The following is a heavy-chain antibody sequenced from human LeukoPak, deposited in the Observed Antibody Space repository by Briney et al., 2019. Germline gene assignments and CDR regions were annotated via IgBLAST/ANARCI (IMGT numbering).Heavy chain of an antibody. V-gene: IGHV3-23*01. CDR2: ISGSGGST. J-gene: IGHJ4*02. CDR3: AKTPTWTVTTAEFFFDY. D-gene: IGHD4-11*01. Sequence: PGGSLRLSCAASGFTFSSYAMSWVRQAPGKGLEWVSAISGSGGSTYYADSVKGRFTISRDNSKNTLYLQMNSLRAEDTAVYYCAKTPTWTVTTAEFFFDYWGQGTLVTVS. CDR1: GFTFSSYA.